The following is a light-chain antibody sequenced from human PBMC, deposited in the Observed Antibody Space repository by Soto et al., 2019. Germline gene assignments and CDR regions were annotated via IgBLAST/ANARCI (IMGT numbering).Light chain of an antibody. CDR3: LQHHFYPRT. CDR1: QAISSN. J-gene: IGKJ1*01. V-gene: IGKV3-15*01. Sequence: EIVMTQSPATLSVSRGERATLSCRANQAISSNLAWYQQKPGQAPRLLIYGASTRATGIPDRFSGSGSGTEFTLTISSLQSEDFATYYCLQHHFYPRTFGQGTKVDIK. CDR2: GAS.